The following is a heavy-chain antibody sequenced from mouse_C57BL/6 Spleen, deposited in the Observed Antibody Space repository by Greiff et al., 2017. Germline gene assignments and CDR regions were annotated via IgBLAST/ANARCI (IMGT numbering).Heavy chain of an antibody. CDR3: ARTIYDGSSGGFAY. CDR2: IDPSDSYT. Sequence: QVHVKQPGAELVRPGTSVKLSCKASGYTFTSYWMHWVKQRPGQGLEWIGVIDPSDSYTNYNQKFKGKATLTVDTSSSTAYMRLSSLTSEDSAVYYCARTIYDGSSGGFAYWGQGTLVTVFA. D-gene: IGHD2-3*01. CDR1: GYTFTSYW. J-gene: IGHJ3*01. V-gene: IGHV1-59*01.